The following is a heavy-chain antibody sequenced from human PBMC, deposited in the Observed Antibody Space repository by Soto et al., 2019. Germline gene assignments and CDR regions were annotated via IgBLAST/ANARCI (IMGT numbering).Heavy chain of an antibody. Sequence: ASVKVSCKASGYTFTSYGISWVRQAPGQGLEWMGWISAYNGNTNYAQKLQGRVTMTTDTSTSTAYMELRSLRSDDTAVYYCARDYGDYGFNWFDPWGQGTLVTVSS. CDR3: ARDYGDYGFNWFDP. CDR1: GYTFTSYG. V-gene: IGHV1-18*01. J-gene: IGHJ5*02. CDR2: ISAYNGNT. D-gene: IGHD4-17*01.